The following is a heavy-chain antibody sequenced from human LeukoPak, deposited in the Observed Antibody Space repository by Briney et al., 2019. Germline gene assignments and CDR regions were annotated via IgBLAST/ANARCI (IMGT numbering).Heavy chain of an antibody. CDR3: ARDGGGSTQRDGYTLGAATTDYFDY. V-gene: IGHV3-30*04. J-gene: IGHJ4*02. CDR1: GFTFSSYA. CDR2: ISYDGSNK. D-gene: IGHD5-24*01. Sequence: TGGSLRLSCAASGFTFSSYAMHWVRQAPGKGLEWVAVISYDGSNKYYADSVKGRFTISRDNSKNTLYLQMNSLRAEDTAVYYCARDGGGSTQRDGYTLGAATTDYFDYWGQGTLVTVSS.